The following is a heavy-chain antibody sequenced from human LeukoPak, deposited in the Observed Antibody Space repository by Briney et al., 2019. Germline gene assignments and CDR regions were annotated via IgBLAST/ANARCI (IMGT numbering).Heavy chain of an antibody. CDR1: GFTFSSYG. Sequence: QPGRSLRLSCAASGFTFSSYGMHWVRQAPGKGLEWVAVISYDGSNKYYADSVKGRFTISRDNSKNTLYLQMNSLRAEDTAVYYCSKDAEFNYDNSGYYRDSSFDYWGQGTLVTVSS. V-gene: IGHV3-30*18. CDR3: SKDAEFNYDNSGYYRDSSFDY. D-gene: IGHD3-22*01. J-gene: IGHJ4*02. CDR2: ISYDGSNK.